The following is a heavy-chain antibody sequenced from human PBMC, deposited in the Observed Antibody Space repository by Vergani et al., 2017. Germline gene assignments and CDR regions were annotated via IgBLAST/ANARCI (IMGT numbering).Heavy chain of an antibody. Sequence: QVELVESGGGVVQPGGSLRLSCAASGFTFRSYAMHWVRQAPGKGLEWVAVISNDGTQKYYADSVKGRFTISRDNSKSTLYLQMNSLRTEDTAVYYCATKSCGTPGCQIGYFREWGQGTLVTVSS. V-gene: IGHV3-30*03. CDR2: ISNDGTQK. CDR1: GFTFRSYA. D-gene: IGHD1-1*01. CDR3: ATKSCGTPGCQIGYFRE. J-gene: IGHJ1*01.